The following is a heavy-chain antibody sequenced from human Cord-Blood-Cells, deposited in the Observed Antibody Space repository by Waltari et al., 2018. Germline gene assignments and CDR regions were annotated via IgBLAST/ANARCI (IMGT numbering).Heavy chain of an antibody. CDR2: MNPNSGNT. D-gene: IGHD5-12*01. Sequence: EVKKPGASVKVSCKASGYTFTSYDINWVRQATGQGLEWMGWMNPNSGNTGYAQKFQGRVTITRNTSISTAYMELSSLRSDDTAVYYCARGLRIYSGYDLGYWGQGTLVTVSS. J-gene: IGHJ4*02. V-gene: IGHV1-8*03. CDR1: GYTFTSYD. CDR3: ARGLRIYSGYDLGY.